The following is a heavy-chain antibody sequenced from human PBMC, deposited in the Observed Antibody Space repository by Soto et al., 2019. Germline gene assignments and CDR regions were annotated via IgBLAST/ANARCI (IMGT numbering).Heavy chain of an antibody. CDR3: ARGTMVRGVMRRRWFDP. CDR2: IYHSGST. Sequence: TSETLSLTCTVSGGSISTYYWRWVRQPPNKGLEWIGEIYHSGSTNYNPSLKSRVTISVDKSKNQFSLKLSSVTAADTAVYYCARGTMVRGVMRRRWFDPWGQGTLVTVSS. CDR1: GGSISTYY. D-gene: IGHD3-10*01. V-gene: IGHV4-59*12. J-gene: IGHJ5*02.